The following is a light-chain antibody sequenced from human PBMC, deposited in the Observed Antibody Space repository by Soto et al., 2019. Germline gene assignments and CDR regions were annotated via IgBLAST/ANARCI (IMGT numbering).Light chain of an antibody. CDR3: CSYAGSLWV. CDR2: EGS. CDR1: SSDVGSYNL. J-gene: IGLJ3*02. V-gene: IGLV2-23*01. Sequence: QSVLTQPASVSGSPGQSITISCPGTSSDVGSYNLVSWYQQHPGKAPKLMIYEGSKRPSGVSNRFSGSKSGNTASLTISGLQAEDEADYYCCSYAGSLWVFGGGTQLTVL.